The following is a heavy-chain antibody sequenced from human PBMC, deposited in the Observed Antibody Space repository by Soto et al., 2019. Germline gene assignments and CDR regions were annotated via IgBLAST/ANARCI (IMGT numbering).Heavy chain of an antibody. J-gene: IGHJ6*02. D-gene: IGHD2-2*01. V-gene: IGHV3-13*05. CDR1: GFFFNNYD. Sequence: QLVESGGGLTQAGGSLRLSCVGSGFFFNNYDMHWVRQVRGKGLEWVSAIGAADDPYYSVSVKGRFIVSRDNAQKSLYLKLNTLRAADRAVYFCARAYTGQLPRRGDYYYALDVWGRGTTVTVS. CDR2: IGAADDP. CDR3: ARAYTGQLPRRGDYYYALDV.